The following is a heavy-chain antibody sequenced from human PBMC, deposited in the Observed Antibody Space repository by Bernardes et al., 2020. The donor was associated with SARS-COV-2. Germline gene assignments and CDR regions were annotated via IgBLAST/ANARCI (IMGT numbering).Heavy chain of an antibody. CDR2: ISYTGSP. CDR1: GGSINSNTYY. D-gene: IGHD3-10*01. V-gene: IGHV4-39*01. J-gene: IGHJ4*02. Sequence: SETLSLTCSVSGGSINSNTYYWAWIRQPKGKGLEWIRTISYTGSPHYNPSLKSRVTISEHTSESQFSLKLSPVTATDTAVYYCARRRGGFGELYDYWGQGTLVNVSS. CDR3: ARRRGGFGELYDY.